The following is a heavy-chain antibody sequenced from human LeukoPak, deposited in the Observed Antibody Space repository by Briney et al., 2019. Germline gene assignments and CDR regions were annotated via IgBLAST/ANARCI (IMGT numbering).Heavy chain of an antibody. D-gene: IGHD4-17*01. V-gene: IGHV4-4*07. CDR1: GVSISSYY. J-gene: IGHJ4*02. CDR3: ARLSTVTTSFDY. CDR2: IYTSGTT. Sequence: TSETLSLTCTVPGVSISSYYWSWIRQPAGKGLEWIGRIYTSGTTHYNPSLKSRVTMSVDTSKNQFSLKLSSVTAADTAVYYCARLSTVTTSFDYWGQGTLVTVSS.